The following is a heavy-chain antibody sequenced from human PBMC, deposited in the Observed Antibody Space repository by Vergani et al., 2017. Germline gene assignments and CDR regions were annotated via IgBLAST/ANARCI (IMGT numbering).Heavy chain of an antibody. Sequence: QVQLVESGGGVVQPGRSLRLSCAASGFTFSSYGMHWVRQAPGKGLEWVAVISYDGSNKYYADSVKGRFTISRDNSKNTLYLQMNSLRAEDKAVYYCAKDRTYYGSGSYYNGFDYWGQGTLVTVSS. J-gene: IGHJ4*02. V-gene: IGHV3-30*18. CDR3: AKDRTYYGSGSYYNGFDY. D-gene: IGHD3-10*01. CDR2: ISYDGSNK. CDR1: GFTFSSYG.